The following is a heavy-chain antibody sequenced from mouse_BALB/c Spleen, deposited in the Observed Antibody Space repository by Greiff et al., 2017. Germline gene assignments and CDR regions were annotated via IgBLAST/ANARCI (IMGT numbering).Heavy chain of an antibody. CDR1: GFTFSSFG. Sequence: EVQLVESGGGLVQPGGSRKLSCAASGFTFSSFGMHWVRQAPEKGLEWVAYISSGSSTIYYADTVKGRFTISRDNPKNTLFLQMTSLRSEDTAMYYCARWGYGAMDYWGQGTSVTVSS. D-gene: IGHD3-1*01. CDR3: ARWGYGAMDY. V-gene: IGHV5-17*02. CDR2: ISSGSSTI. J-gene: IGHJ4*01.